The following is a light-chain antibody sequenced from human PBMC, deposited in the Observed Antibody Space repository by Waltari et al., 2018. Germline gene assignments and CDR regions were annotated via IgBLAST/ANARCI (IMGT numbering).Light chain of an antibody. CDR3: ASWDDSLSGRV. J-gene: IGLJ3*02. Sequence: QSVLIQPPSASGIPGQGVTISCSGGSSNIGSNTFSWYQQFAGAAPQLLIHTDTQRPSGVPDRFSGSKSGTSASLAISGLQSEDEAHYFCASWDDSLSGRVFGGGTKVTVL. V-gene: IGLV1-44*01. CDR2: TDT. CDR1: SSNIGSNT.